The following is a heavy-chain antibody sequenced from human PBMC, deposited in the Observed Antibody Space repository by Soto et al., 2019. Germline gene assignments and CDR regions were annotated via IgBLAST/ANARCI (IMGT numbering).Heavy chain of an antibody. V-gene: IGHV4-34*01. CDR3: ARLGVIAATQRYYYYYGMDV. CDR1: GGSFSGYY. J-gene: IGHJ6*02. D-gene: IGHD2-15*01. CDR2: INHSGST. Sequence: SETLSLTCAVYGGSFSGYYWSWIRQPPGKGLEWIGEINHSGSTNYNPSLKSRVTISVDTSKNQFSLKLSSVTAADTAVYYCARLGVIAATQRYYYYYGMDVWGQGTRVTVSS.